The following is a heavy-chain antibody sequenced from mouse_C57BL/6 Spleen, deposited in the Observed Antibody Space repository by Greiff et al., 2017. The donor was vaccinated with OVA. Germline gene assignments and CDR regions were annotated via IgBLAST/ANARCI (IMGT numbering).Heavy chain of an antibody. CDR2: IDPEDGVI. J-gene: IGHJ2*01. CDR3: TTENGRRSDY. V-gene: IGHV14-1*01. CDR1: GFHFNDYY. Sequence: VQLKQSGAELVRPGASVKFSCTASGFHFNDYYMHWVKQRPEQGLEWIGRIDPEDGVIDYARKLQGQAPMTAVTSSSTAYLQISSLTSEDTAVYYCTTENGRRSDYWGQGTTLTVSS.